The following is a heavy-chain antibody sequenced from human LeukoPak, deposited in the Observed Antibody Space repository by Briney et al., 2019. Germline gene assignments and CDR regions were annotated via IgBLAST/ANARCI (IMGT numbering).Heavy chain of an antibody. CDR1: GFMFKNYW. CDR3: ARVWQYYYDYSAFDM. V-gene: IGHV3-7*01. CDR2: IKQDGSEE. J-gene: IGHJ3*02. Sequence: GGSLRLSCEASGFMFKNYWMTCVRQAPGKGLEWVANIKQDGSEEFYVDSVKGRFTISRDNAKNSLFLQLNSLRAEDTALYFCARVWQYYYDYSAFDMWGQGTMVTVS. D-gene: IGHD3-16*01.